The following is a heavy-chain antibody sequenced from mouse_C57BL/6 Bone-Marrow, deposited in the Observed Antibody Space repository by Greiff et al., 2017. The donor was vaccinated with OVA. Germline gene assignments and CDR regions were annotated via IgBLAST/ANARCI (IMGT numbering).Heavy chain of an antibody. CDR2: ISSGSSTI. V-gene: IGHV5-17*01. CDR1: GFTFSDYG. Sequence: EVKLMESGGGLMKPGGSLKLSCAASGFTFSDYGMHWVRQAPEKGLEWVAYISSGSSTIYYADTVKGRFTISRDNAKNTLFLQLTRLMSEDTAMYYCARYAMDYWGKGTSVTVSS. J-gene: IGHJ4*01. CDR3: ARYAMDY.